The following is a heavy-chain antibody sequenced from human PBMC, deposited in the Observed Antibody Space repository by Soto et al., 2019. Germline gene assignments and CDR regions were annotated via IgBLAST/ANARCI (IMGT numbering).Heavy chain of an antibody. CDR1: GGTFSSYA. CDR2: IIPIFGTA. Sequence: SVKVSCKASGGTFSSYAISWVRQAPGQGLEWMGGIIPIFGTANYAQKFQGRVTITANESTSTAYMELSSLRSEDTAVYYCARKMATADYYYYGMDVWGQGTTVTVSS. CDR3: ARKMATADYYYYGMDV. V-gene: IGHV1-69*13. J-gene: IGHJ6*02. D-gene: IGHD5-18*01.